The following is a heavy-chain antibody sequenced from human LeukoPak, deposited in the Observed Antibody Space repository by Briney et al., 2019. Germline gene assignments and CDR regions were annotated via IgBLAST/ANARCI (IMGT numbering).Heavy chain of an antibody. V-gene: IGHV1-8*01. D-gene: IGHD4-17*01. CDR3: ARGPYYGDYIDY. J-gene: IGHJ4*02. CDR1: GYTFTSYD. Sequence: AASVKVSCKASGYTFTSYDINWVRQAPGQGLEWMGWMNPNSGNTGYAQKFQGRVTMTRNTSISTAYMELSSLRSEDTAVYYCARGPYYGDYIDYWGQGTLVTVSS. CDR2: MNPNSGNT.